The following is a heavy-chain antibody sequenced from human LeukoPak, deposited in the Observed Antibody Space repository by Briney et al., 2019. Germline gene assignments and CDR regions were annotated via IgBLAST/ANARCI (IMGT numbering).Heavy chain of an antibody. V-gene: IGHV3-23*01. D-gene: IGHD2-15*01. Sequence: GGSLRLSCAASGFTFSSYAMSWVRQAPGKGLEWVSAISGSGDSTYYADSVKGRFTISRDNSKNTLYLQMNSLRAEDTAVYYCAKPSRSRGGSYYWGQGTLVTVSS. CDR2: ISGSGDST. CDR1: GFTFSSYA. J-gene: IGHJ4*02. CDR3: AKPSRSRGGSYY.